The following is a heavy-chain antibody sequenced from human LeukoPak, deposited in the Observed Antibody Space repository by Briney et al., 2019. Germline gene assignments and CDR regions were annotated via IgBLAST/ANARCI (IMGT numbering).Heavy chain of an antibody. V-gene: IGHV3-7*01. D-gene: IGHD2-21*02. J-gene: IGHJ1*01. CDR3: TSWGDTTAEYFQR. Sequence: GGSLRLSCAASGFTFSSSAMSWVRQAPGKGLEWVAHINPDGRDTYYVDSVKGRFTISRDNAQNSMYLQMNSLRVEDTAVYYCTSWGDTTAEYFQRWGQGTLVTVSS. CDR1: GFTFSSSA. CDR2: INPDGRDT.